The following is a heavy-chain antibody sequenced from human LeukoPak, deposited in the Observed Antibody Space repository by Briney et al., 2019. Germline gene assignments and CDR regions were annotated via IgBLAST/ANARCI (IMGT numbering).Heavy chain of an antibody. V-gene: IGHV3-74*01. Sequence: GGSLRLSCVASGFTFSNYWMHWVSQPPGKGLVWVSRIYVDGRTTNYADSVKGRFTISRDNAKNTVYLEMNSLSVEDTATYYCIRDFRSADLWGQGTLVTVTS. CDR2: IYVDGRTT. J-gene: IGHJ5*02. CDR3: IRDFRSADL. CDR1: GFTFSNYW.